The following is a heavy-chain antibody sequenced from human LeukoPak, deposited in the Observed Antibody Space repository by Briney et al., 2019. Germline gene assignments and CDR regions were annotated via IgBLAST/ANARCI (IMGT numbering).Heavy chain of an antibody. CDR1: GGSISSYY. J-gene: IGHJ2*01. CDR3: ARDALYCSSSSCYRYWYFDL. D-gene: IGHD2-2*01. CDR2: IYTSGST. V-gene: IGHV4-4*07. Sequence: SETLSLTCTVSGGSISSYYWSWIRQPAGKGLEWIGRIYTSGSTNYNPSLKSRVTMSVDTSKNQFSLKLSSVTAADTAVYYCARDALYCSSSSCYRYWYFDLWGRGTLVTVSS.